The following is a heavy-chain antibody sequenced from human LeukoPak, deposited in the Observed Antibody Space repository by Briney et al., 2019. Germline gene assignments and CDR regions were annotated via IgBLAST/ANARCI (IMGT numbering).Heavy chain of an antibody. CDR3: ARDTHGSGLGWFDP. V-gene: IGHV3-33*01. D-gene: IGHD3-10*01. CDR1: GFTFSSYG. Sequence: GGSLTLSCAASGFTFSSYGMHWVRQAPGKGLEWVSVIWYDGSNKYYADSVKGRFTISRDNSKNTLYLQMNSLRAEDTAVYYCARDTHGSGLGWFDPWGQGTLVTVSS. CDR2: IWYDGSNK. J-gene: IGHJ5*02.